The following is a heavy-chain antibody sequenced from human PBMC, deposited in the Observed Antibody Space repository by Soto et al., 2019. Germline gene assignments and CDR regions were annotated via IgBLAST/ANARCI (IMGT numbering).Heavy chain of an antibody. D-gene: IGHD3-3*01. CDR1: GGSISKYY. CDR3: ARWITIFGGGMDV. CDR2: IYYAGST. J-gene: IGHJ6*02. V-gene: IGHV4-59*01. Sequence: SETLSLTCTVSGGSISKYYWSWIRQPPGKGLEWLGYIYYAGSTNYNPSLQSRLTISVDTSKDQFSLKLTPVTAADTAVYYCARWITIFGGGMDVWGQGTTVTVSS.